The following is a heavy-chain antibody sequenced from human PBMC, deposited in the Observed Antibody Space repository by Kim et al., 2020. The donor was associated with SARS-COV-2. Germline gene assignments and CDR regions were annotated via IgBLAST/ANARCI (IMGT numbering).Heavy chain of an antibody. CDR3: ARGKYYFDGSGNPRFWYFDL. Sequence: SETLSLTCTVSGGSISYYYWSWIRQPPGKGLEWIGYVFDIGSTNYNPSLKSRVTISLDTSKKQFSLKLTSVTAADTAVYYCARGKYYFDGSGNPRFWYFDLWGRGTLVTVSS. CDR1: GGSISYYY. CDR2: VFDIGST. V-gene: IGHV4-59*01. J-gene: IGHJ2*01. D-gene: IGHD3-22*01.